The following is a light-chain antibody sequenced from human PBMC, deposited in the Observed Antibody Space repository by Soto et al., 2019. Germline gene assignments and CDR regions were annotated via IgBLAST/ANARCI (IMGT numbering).Light chain of an antibody. V-gene: IGKV3-20*01. J-gene: IGKJ5*01. CDR2: GAS. CDR3: QQYGSSPPGT. CDR1: QSVSSSY. Sequence: EIVLTQSPGTLSLSPGKRATLSCRSSQSVSSSYLARYQQTPGQAPRLHIYGASGMATGIPDRFSGSGSGTDFTHTVSRLEPEDFGVYYWQQYGSSPPGTFGRGKRLQLK.